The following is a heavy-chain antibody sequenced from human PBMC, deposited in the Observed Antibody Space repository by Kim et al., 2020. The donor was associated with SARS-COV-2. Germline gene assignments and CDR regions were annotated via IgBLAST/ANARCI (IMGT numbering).Heavy chain of an antibody. V-gene: IGHV3-11*06. Sequence: YADSVKGRFTISRDNAKNSLYLQMNSLRAEDTAVYYCARDPVHYYYGMDVWGQGTTVTVSS. CDR3: ARDPVHYYYGMDV. J-gene: IGHJ6*02.